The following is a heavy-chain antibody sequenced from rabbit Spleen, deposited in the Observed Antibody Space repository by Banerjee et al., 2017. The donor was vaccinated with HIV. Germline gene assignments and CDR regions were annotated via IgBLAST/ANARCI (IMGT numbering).Heavy chain of an antibody. CDR2: IGAGTGTT. CDR3: ARGVVMLVILMPYYFNL. V-gene: IGHV1S40*01. CDR1: GFSFSSGYY. D-gene: IGHD4-2*01. Sequence: ESGGGLVKPGASLTLTCKASGFSFSSGYYMSWVRQAPGKGLEWIGCIGAGTGTTYYASWAKGRFTISKTSSTTVTLQMTSLTAADTAAYFCARGVVMLVILMPYYFNLWGPGTLVTVS. J-gene: IGHJ4*01.